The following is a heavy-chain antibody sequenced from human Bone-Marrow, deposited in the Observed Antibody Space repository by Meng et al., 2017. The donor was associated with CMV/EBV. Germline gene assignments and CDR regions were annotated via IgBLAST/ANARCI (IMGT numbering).Heavy chain of an antibody. Sequence: GESLKISCSASGFTFSRYAMSWVRQAPGKGLEWVSGISGSGGSTYYADSVKGRFTISRDNSKNTLYLQMNSLRADDTAVYYCAKEDITIFGVAPIDYWGQGPLVTVSS. CDR1: GFTFSRYA. D-gene: IGHD3-3*01. J-gene: IGHJ4*02. CDR2: ISGSGGST. V-gene: IGHV3-23*01. CDR3: AKEDITIFGVAPIDY.